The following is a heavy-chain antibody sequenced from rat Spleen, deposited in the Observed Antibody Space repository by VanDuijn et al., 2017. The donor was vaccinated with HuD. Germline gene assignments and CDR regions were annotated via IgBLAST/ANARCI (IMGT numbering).Heavy chain of an antibody. CDR2: ISYDGGST. Sequence: EVQLVESGGGLVQPGRSMKLSCAASGFTFSNYGMAWVRQAPKKGLEWVAYISYDGGSTYYRDSVKGRFTISRDNAKSTLYLQMDSLRSEDTATYYCESRGSGQSEPFDYWGQGVMVTVSS. CDR3: ESRGSGQSEPFDY. J-gene: IGHJ2*01. CDR1: GFTFSNYG. V-gene: IGHV5-25*01. D-gene: IGHD1-1*01.